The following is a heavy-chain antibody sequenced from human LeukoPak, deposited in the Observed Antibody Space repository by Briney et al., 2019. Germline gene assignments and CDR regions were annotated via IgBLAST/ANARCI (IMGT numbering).Heavy chain of an antibody. CDR1: GFTFSSYT. D-gene: IGHD6-19*01. J-gene: IGHJ4*02. V-gene: IGHV3-21*01. CDR2: FRSSGSFM. CDR3: ARGGYSSGSTFEY. Sequence: GGSLRLSCAASGFTFSSYTMNWVRQDPGKGLEWVSSFRSSGSFMYYPDSVKGRFTISRDNAKNSLYMQMNGLRVEDTAVYYCARGGYSSGSTFEYWGQGTLVTVSS.